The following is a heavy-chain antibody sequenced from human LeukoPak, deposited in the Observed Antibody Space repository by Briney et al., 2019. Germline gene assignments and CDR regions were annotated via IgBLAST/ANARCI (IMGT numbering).Heavy chain of an antibody. J-gene: IGHJ4*02. Sequence: GASVKVSCKASGYTFTGQYLHWVRQAPGQGLEWMGWINPNSGDTNYAQKFQGRVTMTRDTSISTAYMELSRLRSDDTAVYFCASGSGTYSPGYWGQGTLVTVSS. CDR2: INPNSGDT. D-gene: IGHD3-10*01. CDR3: ASGSGTYSPGY. V-gene: IGHV1-2*02. CDR1: GYTFTGQY.